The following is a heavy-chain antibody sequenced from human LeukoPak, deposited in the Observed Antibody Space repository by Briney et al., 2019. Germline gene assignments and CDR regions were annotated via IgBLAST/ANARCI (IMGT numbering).Heavy chain of an antibody. J-gene: IGHJ4*02. CDR2: IYYDGTNR. V-gene: IGHV3-33*01. D-gene: IGHD4-23*01. CDR3: ARQTTVATDF. CDR1: GFSFSNFG. Sequence: GGSLRLSCTASGFSFSNFGMHWVRQAPGKGLEWVTLIYYDGTNRYYADSVKGRFTVSRDNSNNTVYLQMNSPRVEDTAVYYCARQTTVATDFWGQGTLVTVSS.